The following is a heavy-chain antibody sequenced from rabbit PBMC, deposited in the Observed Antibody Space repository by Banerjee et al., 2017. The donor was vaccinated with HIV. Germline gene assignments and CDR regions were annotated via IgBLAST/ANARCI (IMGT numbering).Heavy chain of an antibody. D-gene: IGHD8-1*01. CDR1: GFSFSGSYY. J-gene: IGHJ4*01. V-gene: IGHV1S40*01. CDR2: IYAGSSGTT. CDR3: ARDLGGSSDL. Sequence: QSLEESGGDLVKPGASLTLTCTASGFSFSGSYYMCWVRQAPGKGLEWIACIYAGSSGTTHYASWAKGRFTISKTSSTTVTLQMTSLTAADTTTYFCARDLGGSSDLWGPGTLVTVS.